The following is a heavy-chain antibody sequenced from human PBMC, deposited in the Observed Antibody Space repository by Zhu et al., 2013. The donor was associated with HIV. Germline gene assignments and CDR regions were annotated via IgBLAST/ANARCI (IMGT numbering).Heavy chain of an antibody. V-gene: IGHV1-46*01. Sequence: QVQLVRSGAAVRKPGASVKVSCKASGYNFGSYYIHWVRQAPGQGLEWMGIINPSGENTYYAQKFQDRVTMTSDTSISTAYMELSSLRSDDTAVYYCARDTGRHRFEYWGQGTLITVSS. CDR2: INPSGENT. CDR3: ARDTGRHRFEY. J-gene: IGHJ4*02. D-gene: IGHD3-10*01. CDR1: GYNFGSYY.